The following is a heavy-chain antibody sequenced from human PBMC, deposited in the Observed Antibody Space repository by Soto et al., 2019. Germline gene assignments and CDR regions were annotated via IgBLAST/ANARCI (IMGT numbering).Heavy chain of an antibody. CDR1: GFTFSSFG. V-gene: IGHV3-30*18. J-gene: IGHJ4*02. CDR3: AKDRWGDFGDLNLPGY. Sequence: QVLLVESGGGVVQPGRSLRISCAVSGFTFSSFGMHWFRQAPGKGLEWVAVISDDGGSKHYADSVKGRFTISRDNSNNTLYRQMDSLGPEDTAVYYCAKDRWGDFGDLNLPGYWGQGTLVTVSS. CDR2: ISDDGGSK. D-gene: IGHD4-17*01.